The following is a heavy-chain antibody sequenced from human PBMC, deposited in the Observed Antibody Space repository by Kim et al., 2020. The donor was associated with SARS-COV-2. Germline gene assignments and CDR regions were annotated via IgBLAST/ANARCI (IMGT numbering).Heavy chain of an antibody. Sequence: SETLSLTCTASGGSFSSYYWSWIRQPPGKGLEWIGYIYYSGSSNYNASLKSRGTISLGTSKNQFSLKLSSVTGADTAVDYCARDGRGYDPWYYNDMYVWG. CDR3: ARDGRGYDPWYYNDMYV. V-gene: IGHV4-59*01. CDR1: GGSFSSYY. D-gene: IGHD5-12*01. CDR2: IYYSGSS. J-gene: IGHJ6*01.